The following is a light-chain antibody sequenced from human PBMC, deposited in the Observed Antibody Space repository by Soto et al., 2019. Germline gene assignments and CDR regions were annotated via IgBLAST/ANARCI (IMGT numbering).Light chain of an antibody. Sequence: QSALTQPASVSGSPGQSITISCTGTSRDIGGYNFVSWYQHHPGRAPKLMLYDVTDRPSGVSNRFSGSKSGNTASLTISGLQAEDEADYYCTSYTSNITPFVFGPGTKLTVL. J-gene: IGLJ1*01. CDR2: DVT. CDR1: SRDIGGYNF. CDR3: TSYTSNITPFV. V-gene: IGLV2-14*03.